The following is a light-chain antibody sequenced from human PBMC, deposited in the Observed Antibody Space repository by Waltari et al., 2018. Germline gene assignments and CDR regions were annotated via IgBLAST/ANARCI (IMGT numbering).Light chain of an antibody. Sequence: EIVLTQSPATLSLSPGERATLSCRASQSVSSYLAWYQQKPGQAPRLLIYDASNRATGIPARFSGSLSGTDFTLAIGSLEPEDFAVDYCQQRSKWPPSVTFGQGTRLEIK. V-gene: IGKV3-11*01. CDR3: QQRSKWPPSVT. CDR2: DAS. J-gene: IGKJ5*01. CDR1: QSVSSY.